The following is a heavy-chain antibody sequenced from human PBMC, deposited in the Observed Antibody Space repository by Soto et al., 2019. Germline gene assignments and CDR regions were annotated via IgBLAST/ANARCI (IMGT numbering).Heavy chain of an antibody. D-gene: IGHD6-6*01. CDR2: IYYTGST. CDR1: GGSISSYY. V-gene: IGHV4-59*12. CDR3: ARDPGSSSGDDWLDP. J-gene: IGHJ5*02. Sequence: SETLSLTCTVSGGSISSYYWSWIRQPPGKGLEWIGYIYYTGSTYYNPSLKSRASISIDTSKNQFSLELTSVTAADTALYYCARDPGSSSGDDWLDPWGQGTLVTVSS.